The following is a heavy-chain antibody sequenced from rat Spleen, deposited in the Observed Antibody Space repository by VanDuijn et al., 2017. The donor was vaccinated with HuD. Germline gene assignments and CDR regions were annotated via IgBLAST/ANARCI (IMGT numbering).Heavy chain of an antibody. CDR1: GFTFSNYY. J-gene: IGHJ2*01. CDR3: ATENYDGSYGYWYFDF. D-gene: IGHD1-12*02. Sequence: EVQLVESGGGLVQPGRSLKLSCAASGFTFSNYYMAWVRQAPKKGLEWVASITYEGSSTYYGDSVKGRFTISRDNAKSTLYLQMDSLRSEDTATYYCATENYDGSYGYWYFDFWGQGVMVTVSS. V-gene: IGHV5-22*01. CDR2: ITYEGSST.